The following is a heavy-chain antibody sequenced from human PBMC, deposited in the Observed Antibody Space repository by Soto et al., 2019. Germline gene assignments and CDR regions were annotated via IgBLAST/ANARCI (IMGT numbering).Heavy chain of an antibody. V-gene: IGHV1-58*01. CDR1: GFTFTSSA. CDR3: AAVSRYCSGCSCYYYYGMDV. Sequence: ASVKVSCNASGFTFTSSAVQWVRQARGQRLEWIGWIVVGSGNTNYAQKFQERVTITRDMSTSTAYMELSSLRSEDTAVYYCAAVSRYCSGCSCYYYYGMDVWGQGTTVTVSS. J-gene: IGHJ6*02. D-gene: IGHD2-15*01. CDR2: IVVGSGNT.